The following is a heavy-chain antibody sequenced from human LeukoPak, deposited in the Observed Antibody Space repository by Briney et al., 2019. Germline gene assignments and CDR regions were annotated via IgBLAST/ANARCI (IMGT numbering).Heavy chain of an antibody. J-gene: IGHJ3*02. CDR2: IYYSGST. Sequence: TPSETLSLTCTVSGGSISSYYWNWIRQPPGKGLEWIGYIYYSGSTNYNPSLKSRVTMSVDTSKNQFSLKLSSMTAADTAVYYCARQRRYSGNPDAFDIWGQGTVVTVSS. V-gene: IGHV4-59*08. D-gene: IGHD1-26*01. CDR1: GGSISSYY. CDR3: ARQRRYSGNPDAFDI.